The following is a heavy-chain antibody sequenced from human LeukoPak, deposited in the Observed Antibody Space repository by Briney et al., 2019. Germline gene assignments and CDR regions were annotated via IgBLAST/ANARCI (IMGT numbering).Heavy chain of an antibody. J-gene: IGHJ6*02. Sequence: ASVKVSFKASGYTFTGYYMHWVRQAPGQGLEWMGWINPNSGGTNCAQKFQGRVTMTRDTSISTAYMELSRLRSDDTAVYYCSTDSALIAVAGDIYYYYGMDVWGQGTTVTVSS. CDR1: GYTFTGYY. D-gene: IGHD6-19*01. CDR2: INPNSGGT. CDR3: STDSALIAVAGDIYYYYGMDV. V-gene: IGHV1-2*02.